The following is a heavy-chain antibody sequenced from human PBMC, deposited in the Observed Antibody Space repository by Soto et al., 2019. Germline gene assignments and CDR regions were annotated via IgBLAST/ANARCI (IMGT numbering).Heavy chain of an antibody. CDR3: ARVRGTAGKGYFAY. V-gene: IGHV4-59*01. CDR2: TYYSGST. Sequence: PSETLSLTCTVSGGSMIAYYWNWMRQPPGKGLQWIGYTYYSGSTTYNPSLKSRVTISVDSSKNQFSLKLDSVTPADTAVYYCARVRGTAGKGYFAYWAPGTLVTVSS. CDR1: GGSMIAYY. D-gene: IGHD6-13*01. J-gene: IGHJ4*02.